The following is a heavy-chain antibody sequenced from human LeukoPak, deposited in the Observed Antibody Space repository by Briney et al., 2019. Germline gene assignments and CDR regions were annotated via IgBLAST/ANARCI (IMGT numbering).Heavy chain of an antibody. CDR3: ARGGSGYYGGPLGY. Sequence: SETLSLTCTVSGGSISSYYWSWIRQPPGKGLEWIGYIYYSGSTNYNPSLKSRVTISVDTSKNQFSLKLSSVTAADTAVYYCARGGSGYYGGPLGYWGQGTLVTVSP. CDR2: IYYSGST. V-gene: IGHV4-59*01. D-gene: IGHD3-22*01. CDR1: GGSISSYY. J-gene: IGHJ4*02.